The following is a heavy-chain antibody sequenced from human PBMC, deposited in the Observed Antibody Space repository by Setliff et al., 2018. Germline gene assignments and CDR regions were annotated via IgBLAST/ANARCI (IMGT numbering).Heavy chain of an antibody. CDR3: AIGVVGLGRRNCFGP. V-gene: IGHV1-69*05. Sequence: SVKVSCKASGGTFSSYAISWVRQAPGQGLEWMGGIIPIFGTANYAQRFQGRVTMTRDTSISTAYMELSSLRSDDTAIYYCAIGVVGLGRRNCFGPWGHGTLVTVSS. CDR1: GGTFSSYA. D-gene: IGHD7-27*01. CDR2: IIPIFGTA. J-gene: IGHJ5*02.